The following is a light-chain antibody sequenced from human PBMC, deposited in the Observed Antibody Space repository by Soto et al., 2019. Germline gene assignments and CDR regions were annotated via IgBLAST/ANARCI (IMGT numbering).Light chain of an antibody. V-gene: IGKV3-20*01. CDR1: QTFGSSY. CDR2: ATS. CDR3: QQFGSSLIT. J-gene: IGKJ5*01. Sequence: EVVLTLSPGTLSLSPGERATLSCRASQTFGSSYLAWYQQKPGQAPRLLIYATSRRATGVPDRFSGSGSGTDFTLTISRLEPEDFAVYFCQQFGSSLITFGQGTRLEI.